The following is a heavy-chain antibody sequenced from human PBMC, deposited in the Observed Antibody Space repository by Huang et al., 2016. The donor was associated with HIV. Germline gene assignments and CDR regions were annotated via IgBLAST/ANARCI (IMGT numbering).Heavy chain of an antibody. J-gene: IGHJ4*02. CDR2: IIPRVRAP. D-gene: IGHD3-16*01. CDR3: AMSLRYQYDSRSYWGRYFDY. V-gene: IGHV1-69*01. CDR1: GGSFSDQI. Sequence: QVQLEQSGPAVRKPGSSVKVSCQASGGSFSDQIISWVRQAPGQRFEWMGGIIPRVRAPGYAQELKGRVTMTADESTATIYMELNSLTSEDTAVYYCAMSLRYQYDSRSYWGRYFDYWGQGTLVTVSS.